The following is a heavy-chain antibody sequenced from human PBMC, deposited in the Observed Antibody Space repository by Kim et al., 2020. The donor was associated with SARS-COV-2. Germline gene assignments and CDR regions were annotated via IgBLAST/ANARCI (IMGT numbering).Heavy chain of an antibody. CDR2: IYYSGST. Sequence: SETLSLTCTVSGGSISSGGYYWSWIRQHPGKGLEWIGYIYYSGSTYYNPSLKSRVTISVDTSKNQFSLKLSSVTAADTAVYYCARERFGDFETNYYGMDVWGQGTTVTVSS. D-gene: IGHD4-17*01. V-gene: IGHV4-31*03. CDR3: ARERFGDFETNYYGMDV. CDR1: GGSISSGGYY. J-gene: IGHJ6*02.